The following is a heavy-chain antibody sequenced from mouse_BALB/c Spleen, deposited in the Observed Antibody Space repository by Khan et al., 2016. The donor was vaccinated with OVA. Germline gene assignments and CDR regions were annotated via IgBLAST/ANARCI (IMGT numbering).Heavy chain of an antibody. CDR2: TNPTNGRT. CDR1: GYTFTSYW. Sequence: QVQLQQPGAELVKAGASVKMSCKASGYTFTSYWMHWVKQRLGQGLEWFAETNPTNGRTYYNEKFKSKAPLTVDKSSSTAYMLLSGPTFEDSAVYYGARIKKIVATYFDYWGQGTTLTVSS. CDR3: ARIKKIVATYFDY. D-gene: IGHD1-1*01. J-gene: IGHJ2*01. V-gene: IGHV1S81*02.